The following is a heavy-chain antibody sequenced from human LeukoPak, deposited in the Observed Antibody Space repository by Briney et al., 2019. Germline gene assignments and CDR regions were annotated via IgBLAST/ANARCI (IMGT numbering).Heavy chain of an antibody. Sequence: GGSLRLSCAASGFTFSSYGMHWVRQAPGKGLEWVAFIRYDGSNKYYADSVKGRFTISRDNSKNTLYLQMNSLRAEDTAVYYCAKDLLAYGFGTTGTTWFDPWGQGTLVTVSS. V-gene: IGHV3-30*02. CDR2: IRYDGSNK. CDR1: GFTFSSYG. D-gene: IGHD1-1*01. J-gene: IGHJ5*02. CDR3: AKDLLAYGFGTTGTTWFDP.